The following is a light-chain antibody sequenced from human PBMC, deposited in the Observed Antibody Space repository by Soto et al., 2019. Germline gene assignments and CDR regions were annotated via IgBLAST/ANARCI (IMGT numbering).Light chain of an antibody. CDR2: KAS. J-gene: IGKJ1*01. CDR1: QNIRSW. V-gene: IGKV1-5*03. CDR3: QQYDVYSK. Sequence: DIQMTQSPSTLSASVGDRVTITCRASQNIRSWLAWYQQKPGKAPKLLIYKASNLESGVPSRFSASGSGTESTLTISSLQPDDFGTYYCQQYDVYSKFGQGTRVDVK.